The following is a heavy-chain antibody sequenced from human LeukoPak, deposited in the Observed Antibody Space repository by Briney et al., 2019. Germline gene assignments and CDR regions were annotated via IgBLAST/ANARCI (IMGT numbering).Heavy chain of an antibody. V-gene: IGHV3-30-3*01. CDR3: ARGFNDFWSGSQLEY. CDR1: GFIFGGYA. J-gene: IGHJ4*02. CDR2: ISYDGGKT. Sequence: GGSLRLSCAASGFIFGGYAMHWVRQAPGKGLQWLAVISYDGGKTYYADSVEGRFTISRDNSKSTVYLEINSLRSEDTAIYYCARGFNDFWSGSQLEYWGQGTLVAVSS. D-gene: IGHD3-3*01.